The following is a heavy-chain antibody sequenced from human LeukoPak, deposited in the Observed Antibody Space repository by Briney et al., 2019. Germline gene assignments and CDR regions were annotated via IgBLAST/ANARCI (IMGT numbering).Heavy chain of an antibody. Sequence: ESGPVLVKATETLTLTCTVSGFSLSNARMGVSWIRQPPVKALEWLAHIFSNDEKSYSTSLKSRLTISKDTSKSQVVLTMTNMDPVDTATYYCARIPRSPYGMDVWGQGTTVTVSS. CDR3: ARIPRSPYGMDV. CDR2: IFSNDEK. V-gene: IGHV2-26*01. CDR1: GFSLSNARMG. J-gene: IGHJ6*02.